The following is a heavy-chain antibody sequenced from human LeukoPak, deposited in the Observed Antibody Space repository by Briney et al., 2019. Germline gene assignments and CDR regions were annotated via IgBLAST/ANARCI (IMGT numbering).Heavy chain of an antibody. CDR3: VKGVRMGVTSAFDI. Sequence: GGSLRLSCALSGFTFSRYEMSWVRQAPGKGLEWVSSISSSGVTMSYADSVGGRFTISRDNAKNSLYLQMNSLRAEDTAVYYCVKGVRMGVTSAFDIWGQGTMVTVSS. CDR2: ISSSGVTM. V-gene: IGHV3-48*03. CDR1: GFTFSRYE. D-gene: IGHD1-26*01. J-gene: IGHJ3*02.